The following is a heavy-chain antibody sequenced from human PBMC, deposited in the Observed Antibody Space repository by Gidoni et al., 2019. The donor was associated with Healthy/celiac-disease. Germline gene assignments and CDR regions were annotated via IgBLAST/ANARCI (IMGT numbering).Heavy chain of an antibody. V-gene: IGHV1-69*01. CDR3: ARWRVGIVVVPAAPARDYYYYGMDV. CDR2: IIPIFGTA. J-gene: IGHJ6*02. Sequence: QVQLVQSGAEVKKPGSSVKVSCKASGATFTSYAISWVRQAPGQGLEWKGGIIPIFGTANYAQKFQGRVTITADESTSTAYMELSSLRSEDTAVYYCARWRVGIVVVPAAPARDYYYYGMDVWGQGTTVTVSS. CDR1: GATFTSYA. D-gene: IGHD2-2*01.